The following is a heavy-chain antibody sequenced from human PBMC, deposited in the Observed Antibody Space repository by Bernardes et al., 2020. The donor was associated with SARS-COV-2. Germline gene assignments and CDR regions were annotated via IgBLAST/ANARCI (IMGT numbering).Heavy chain of an antibody. J-gene: IGHJ6*02. CDR3: AIPPTNYDRYGMDV. Sequence: VKVSCKASGYPFTGYYMHWVRQAPGQGLEWMGWINPNSGGTNYAQKFQGRVTMTRDKSISTAYMELSRLRSDDTAVYYCAIPPTNYDRYGMDVWGQGTTVTVSS. CDR1: GYPFTGYY. CDR2: INPNSGGT. V-gene: IGHV1-2*02. D-gene: IGHD3-22*01.